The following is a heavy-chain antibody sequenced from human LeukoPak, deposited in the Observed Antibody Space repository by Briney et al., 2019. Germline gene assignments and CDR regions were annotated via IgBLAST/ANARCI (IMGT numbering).Heavy chain of an antibody. J-gene: IGHJ5*01. CDR1: GDSVSTNSAT. V-gene: IGHV6-1*01. D-gene: IGHD1-26*01. Sequence: SQTLSLTCAISGDSVSTNSATWTWLRQSPSRGLEWLGRTYYRSKWSNDYAVSMKSRITINPDTSKNQFSLQLNSVTPEDTAVYYCTRLVGASWFDSWGQGTLVTVSS. CDR2: TYYRSKWSN. CDR3: TRLVGASWFDS.